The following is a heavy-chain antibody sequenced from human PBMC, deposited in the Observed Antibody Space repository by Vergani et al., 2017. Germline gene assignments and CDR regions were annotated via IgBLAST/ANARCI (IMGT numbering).Heavy chain of an antibody. J-gene: IGHJ5*02. CDR1: GVSVTDYN. CDR2: SITGGATHA. Sequence: QVQLQESGPGLVKPSETLSLTCHVFGVSVTDYNCNWIRQAPGKGLEWIGSLSITGGATHASHNPSLKSRVSISVDTSKSQFSLRLTSVTAADSAVYYCGRVADFYGLGSRLLDLWGQGILVTVSS. V-gene: IGHV4-59*02. D-gene: IGHD3-10*01. CDR3: GRVADFYGLGSRLLDL.